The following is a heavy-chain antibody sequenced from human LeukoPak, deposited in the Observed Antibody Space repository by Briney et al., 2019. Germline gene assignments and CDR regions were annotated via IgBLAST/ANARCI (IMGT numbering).Heavy chain of an antibody. CDR2: IRTKVYGGTT. CDR3: IRDVPSGGYSHGCFDY. D-gene: IGHD5-18*01. Sequence: AGGSLRLSCTGPGFSFGDYTITWVRQAPGKGLEWLGFIRTKVYGGTTEYAASVKGRFTISRDDFKSIAHLQMNSLKIEDTALYLCIRDVPSGGYSHGCFDYWGQGTLVTVSS. CDR1: GFSFGDYT. J-gene: IGHJ4*02. V-gene: IGHV3-49*04.